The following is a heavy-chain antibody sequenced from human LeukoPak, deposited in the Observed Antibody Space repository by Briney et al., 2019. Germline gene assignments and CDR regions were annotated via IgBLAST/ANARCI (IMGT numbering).Heavy chain of an antibody. CDR3: ARDGGAAGQDY. J-gene: IGHJ4*02. Sequence: ASVKVSCKASGYTFTVYYIHWVRQAPGQGLEWMGWINPKSGGTNYAQKFQGRVTMTRDTSISTAYMELSRLRSDDTAVYYCARDGGAAGQDYWGQGTLVTVSS. D-gene: IGHD6-13*01. CDR1: GYTFTVYY. V-gene: IGHV1-2*02. CDR2: INPKSGGT.